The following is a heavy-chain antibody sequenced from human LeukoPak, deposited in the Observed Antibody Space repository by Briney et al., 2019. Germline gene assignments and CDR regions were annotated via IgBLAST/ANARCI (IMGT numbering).Heavy chain of an antibody. CDR1: GYTFTGYY. D-gene: IGHD5-18*01. CDR2: INPNSGGT. J-gene: IGHJ4*02. V-gene: IGHV1-2*02. Sequence: ASVKVSCKASGYTFTGYYMHWVQQAPGQGLEWMGWINPNSGGTNYAQKFQGRVTMTRDTSISTAYMELSRLRSDDTAVYYCARGLVDTAMVIWFWGQGTLVTVSS. CDR3: ARGLVDTAMVIWF.